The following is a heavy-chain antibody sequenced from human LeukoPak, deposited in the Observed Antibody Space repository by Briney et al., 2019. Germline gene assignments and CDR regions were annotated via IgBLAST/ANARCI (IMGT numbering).Heavy chain of an antibody. D-gene: IGHD6-19*01. CDR1: GYTLSEIS. CDR2: FDPEDGET. V-gene: IGHV1-24*01. J-gene: IGHJ3*02. CDR3: ARAKYNSGWYGAFDI. Sequence: ASVKVSSKVSGYTLSEISMQWVRQAPGKGLEWMGGFDPEDGETIYAQKFQGRVTITEDTSTDTAYMELSSLRFEDTAVYYCARAKYNSGWYGAFDIWGQGTMVTVSS.